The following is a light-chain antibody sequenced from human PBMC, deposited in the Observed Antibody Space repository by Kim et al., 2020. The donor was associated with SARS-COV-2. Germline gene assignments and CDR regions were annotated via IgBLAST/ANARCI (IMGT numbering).Light chain of an antibody. CDR2: LNSAGSH. J-gene: IGLJ3*02. CDR1: VGHSSYV. CDR3: QTWDTGIRV. Sequence: ASGKLTCTLSVGHSSYVIAWHQHQPGKGPRYLMNLNSAGSHIKGDGIPDRFSGSGSGAERYLTISGLQSEDEADYYCQTWDTGIRVFGGGTQLTVL. V-gene: IGLV4-69*01.